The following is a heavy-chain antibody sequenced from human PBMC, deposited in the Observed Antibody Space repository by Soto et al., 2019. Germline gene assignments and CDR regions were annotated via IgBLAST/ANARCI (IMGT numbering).Heavy chain of an antibody. CDR1: GFTFSNAW. J-gene: IGHJ4*02. CDR2: IKSKTDGGTT. Sequence: GGSLRLSCAASGFTFSNAWMNWARQAPGKGLEWVGRIKSKTDGGTTDYAAPVKGRFTISRDDSKNTLYLQMNSLKTEDTAVYYCTITYSGYSSGWFEPIFDYWGQGTLVTVSS. D-gene: IGHD6-19*01. CDR3: TITYSGYSSGWFEPIFDY. V-gene: IGHV3-15*07.